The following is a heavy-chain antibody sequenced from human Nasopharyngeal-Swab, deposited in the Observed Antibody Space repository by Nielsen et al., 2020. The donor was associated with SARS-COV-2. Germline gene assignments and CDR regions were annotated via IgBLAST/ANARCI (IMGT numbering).Heavy chain of an antibody. CDR2: INHSGST. D-gene: IGHD2-15*01. CDR3: ARDSGGYCSGGSCYPHYYFDY. Sequence: WIRQPPGKGLEWIGEINHSGSTNHNPSLKSRVTISVDTSKNQFSLKLSSVTAADTAVYYCARDSGGYCSGGSCYPHYYFDYWGQGTLVTVSS. J-gene: IGHJ4*02. V-gene: IGHV4-34*01.